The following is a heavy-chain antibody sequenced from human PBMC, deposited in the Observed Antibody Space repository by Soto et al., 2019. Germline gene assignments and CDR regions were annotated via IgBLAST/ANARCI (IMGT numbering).Heavy chain of an antibody. J-gene: IGHJ4*02. CDR1: GYTFTSYA. V-gene: IGHV1-3*01. CDR2: INAGNGNT. Sequence: ASVKVSCKASGYTFTSYAMHWVRQAPGQRLEWMGWINAGNGNTKYSQKFQGRVTITRDTSASTAYMELSSLRSEDTAVYYCARGSFWSGYLDYWGQVTLVTVPS. CDR3: ARGSFWSGYLDY. D-gene: IGHD3-3*01.